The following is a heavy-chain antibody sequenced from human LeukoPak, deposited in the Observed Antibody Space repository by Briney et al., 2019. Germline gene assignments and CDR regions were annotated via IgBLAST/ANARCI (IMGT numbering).Heavy chain of an antibody. CDR1: GGSISSSSYY. Sequence: PSETLSLTCTVSGGSISSSSYYWGWIRQPPGKGLEWIGSIYYSGSTYYNPSLKSRVTISVDTSKNQFSLKLSSVTAADTAVYYCARAAKVISIAARAYYFDYWGQGTLVTVSS. V-gene: IGHV4-39*07. D-gene: IGHD6-6*01. CDR2: IYYSGST. J-gene: IGHJ4*02. CDR3: ARAAKVISIAARAYYFDY.